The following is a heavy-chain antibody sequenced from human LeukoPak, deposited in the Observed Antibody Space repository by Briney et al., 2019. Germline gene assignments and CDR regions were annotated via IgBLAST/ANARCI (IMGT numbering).Heavy chain of an antibody. CDR1: GGTFSSYA. CDR3: ASWDYDSSGYYELDY. J-gene: IGHJ4*02. Sequence: ASVKVSCKASGGTFSSYAISWVRQAPGQGLEWMGGIIPIFGTANYAQKFQGRVTITADESTSTAYMELSSLRSEDTAVYYCASWDYDSSGYYELDYWAREPWSPSPQ. D-gene: IGHD3-22*01. V-gene: IGHV1-69*13. CDR2: IIPIFGTA.